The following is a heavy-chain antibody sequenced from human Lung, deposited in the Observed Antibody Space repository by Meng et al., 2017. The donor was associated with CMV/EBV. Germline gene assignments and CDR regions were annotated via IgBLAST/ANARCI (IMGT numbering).Heavy chain of an antibody. CDR1: GFLCSSEG. V-gene: IGHV3-23*01. J-gene: IGHJ4*02. Sequence: LRXFCAASGFLCSSEGMSWVRQAPGKGPQWVSAISASGGSTYYADSVKGRFTNPRDNSENTRYLQMNSLRAEDTAVYYGANQKITGGTFDSWGQGTLVTVSS. D-gene: IGHD7-27*01. CDR2: ISASGGST. CDR3: ANQKITGGTFDS.